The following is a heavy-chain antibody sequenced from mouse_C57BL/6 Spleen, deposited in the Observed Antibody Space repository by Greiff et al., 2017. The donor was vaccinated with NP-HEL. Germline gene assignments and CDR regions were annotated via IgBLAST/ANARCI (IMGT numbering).Heavy chain of an antibody. CDR3: ARSLPLFDY. D-gene: IGHD2-1*01. CDR1: GYTFTSYW. CDR2: IDPSDSYT. V-gene: IGHV1-69*01. Sequence: VQLQQPGAELVMPGASVKLSCKASGYTFTSYWMHWVKQRPGQGLEWIGEIDPSDSYTNYNQKFKGKSTLTVDKSSSTAYMQLSSLTSEDSAVYYCARSLPLFDYGGQGTTLTVSS. J-gene: IGHJ2*01.